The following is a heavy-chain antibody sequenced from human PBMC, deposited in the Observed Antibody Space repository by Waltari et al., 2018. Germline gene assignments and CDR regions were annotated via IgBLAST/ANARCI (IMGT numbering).Heavy chain of an antibody. CDR1: GGSISSSSYY. Sequence: QLQLQESGPGLVKPSETLSLTCTVSGGSISSSSYYLSWIRQPPGKGLEWIGSIYYSGSTYYNPSLKSRVTISVDTSKNQFSLKLSSVTAADTAVYYCASYSSSWYSVPFGMDVWGQGTTVTVSS. CDR2: IYYSGST. CDR3: ASYSSSWYSVPFGMDV. J-gene: IGHJ6*02. V-gene: IGHV4-39*07. D-gene: IGHD6-13*01.